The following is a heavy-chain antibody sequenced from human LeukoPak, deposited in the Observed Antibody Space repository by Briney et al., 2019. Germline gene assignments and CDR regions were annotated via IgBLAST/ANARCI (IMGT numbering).Heavy chain of an antibody. CDR2: TYYRSKWYN. CDR3: ARLAVAGRDGMDV. CDR1: GDSVSSNSAA. Sequence: SQTLSLTCAISGDSVSSNSAAWNWIRQSPLRGLEWLGRTYYRSKWYNDYAVSVKSRITINPDTSKNQFSLQLNSVTPEDTAVYYCARLAVAGRDGMDVWGQGTTVTVSS. D-gene: IGHD6-19*01. V-gene: IGHV6-1*01. J-gene: IGHJ6*02.